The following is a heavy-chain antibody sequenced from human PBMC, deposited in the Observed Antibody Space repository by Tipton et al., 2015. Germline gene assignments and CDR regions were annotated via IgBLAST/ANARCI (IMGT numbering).Heavy chain of an antibody. CDR1: GFSFNDYY. J-gene: IGHJ4*02. D-gene: IGHD2-15*01. CDR3: VRGCRRHFDS. CDR2: ISSTGSTI. V-gene: IGHV3-11*01. Sequence: SLRLSCAASGFSFNDYYMNWIRQAPGKGLEWISYISSTGSTIYYADSVKGRFTISRDNAKNSLYVQMNSLRAEDTALYFCVRGCRRHFDSWGQGTLVTVPS.